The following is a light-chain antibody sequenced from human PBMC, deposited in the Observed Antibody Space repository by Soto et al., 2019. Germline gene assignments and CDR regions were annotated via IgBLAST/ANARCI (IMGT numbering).Light chain of an antibody. CDR1: SSDVGSYNL. V-gene: IGLV2-23*01. Sequence: QSALTQPASVSGSPGQSITISCTGTSSDVGSYNLVSWYQQHPGKAPKLMIYEGSKRPSGVSNRFSGSKSGNTASLTISGLKAEDVADYYCCSYAGSSTPYVFGTGTKLTVL. CDR2: EGS. J-gene: IGLJ1*01. CDR3: CSYAGSSTPYV.